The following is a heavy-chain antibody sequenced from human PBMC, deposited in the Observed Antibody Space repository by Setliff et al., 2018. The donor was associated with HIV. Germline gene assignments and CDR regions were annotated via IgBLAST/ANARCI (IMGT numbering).Heavy chain of an antibody. CDR1: GDSVSSASYY. Sequence: PSETLSLTCTVSGDSVSSASYYWSWIRQPPGKGLERIGYIYYSGTTKYNPSLKSRVTISVDTSKNQFSLKLSSVTAADTAVYYCASEAWTSYRSSSGYYYYYMDVWGKGTTVTVSS. V-gene: IGHV4-61*01. CDR3: ASEAWTSYRSSSGYYYYYMDV. J-gene: IGHJ6*03. CDR2: IYYSGTT. D-gene: IGHD6-6*01.